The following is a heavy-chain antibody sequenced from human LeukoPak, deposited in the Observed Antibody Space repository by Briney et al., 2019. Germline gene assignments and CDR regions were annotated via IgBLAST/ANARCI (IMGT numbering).Heavy chain of an antibody. CDR1: GGSLSGYY. J-gene: IGHJ5*02. D-gene: IGHD4-17*01. CDR3: ARDFYGDNWFDP. V-gene: IGHV4-34*01. CDR2: INHSGST. Sequence: SETLSLTCAVYGGSLSGYYWSWIRQPPGKGLEWIGEINHSGSTNYNPSLKSRVTISVDTSKNQFSLKLSSVTAADTAVYYCARDFYGDNWFDPWGQGTLVTVSS.